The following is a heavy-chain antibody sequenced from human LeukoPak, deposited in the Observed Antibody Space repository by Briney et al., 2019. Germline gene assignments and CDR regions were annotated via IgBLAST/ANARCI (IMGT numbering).Heavy chain of an antibody. D-gene: IGHD3-10*01. Sequence: SETLSLTCTVSGGSISSYYWSWIRQPPGKGLEWIGYIYYSGSTNYNPSLKSRVTISVDTSKNQFSLKLSSVTAADTAVYYCAREDTYYYGSGSPGLWGQGTLVTVSS. CDR2: IYYSGST. J-gene: IGHJ4*02. CDR3: AREDTYYYGSGSPGL. CDR1: GGSISSYY. V-gene: IGHV4-59*12.